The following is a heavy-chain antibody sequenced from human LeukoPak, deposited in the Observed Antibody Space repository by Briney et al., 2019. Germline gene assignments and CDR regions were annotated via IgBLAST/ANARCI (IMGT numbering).Heavy chain of an antibody. J-gene: IGHJ5*02. CDR2: FDPEDGET. V-gene: IGHV1-24*01. D-gene: IGHD3-9*01. Sequence: ASVKVSCKVSGDIITELAIHWVRQAPGKGLEWMGGFDPEDGETTYAQKFQGRVSMTEDTSTDTAHMEVSSLESDDTAVYYCVAARIDWGRNWFDPWGQGTLLIVSS. CDR1: GDIITELA. CDR3: VAARIDWGRNWFDP.